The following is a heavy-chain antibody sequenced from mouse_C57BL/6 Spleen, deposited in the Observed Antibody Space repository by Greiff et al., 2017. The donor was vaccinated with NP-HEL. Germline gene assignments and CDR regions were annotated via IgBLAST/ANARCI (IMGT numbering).Heavy chain of an antibody. CDR2: IDPETGGT. Sequence: QVQLKQSGAELVRPGASVTLSCKASGYTFTDYEMHWVKQTPVHGLEWIGAIDPETGGTAYNQKFKGKAILTADKSSSTAYMELRSLTSEDSAVYYCTILYSHWFAYWGQGTLVTVSA. CDR3: TILYSHWFAY. CDR1: GYTFTDYE. V-gene: IGHV1-15*01. J-gene: IGHJ3*01. D-gene: IGHD2-12*01.